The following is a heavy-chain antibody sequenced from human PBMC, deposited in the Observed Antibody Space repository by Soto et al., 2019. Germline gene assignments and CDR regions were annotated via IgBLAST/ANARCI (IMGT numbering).Heavy chain of an antibody. Sequence: QVQLVESGGGVVQPGRSLRLSCAASGFTFSSYAMHWVRQAPGKGLEWVAVISYDGSNKYYADSVKGRFTISRDNSKNMLYLQMNSLIAEDTAVYYCAREDSSGYLDYWGQGTLVTVSS. CDR1: GFTFSSYA. J-gene: IGHJ4*02. CDR2: ISYDGSNK. V-gene: IGHV3-30-3*01. CDR3: AREDSSGYLDY. D-gene: IGHD3-22*01.